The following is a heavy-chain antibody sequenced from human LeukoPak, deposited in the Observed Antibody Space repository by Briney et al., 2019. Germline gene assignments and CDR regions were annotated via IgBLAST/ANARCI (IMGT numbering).Heavy chain of an antibody. Sequence: SETLSLTCTVSGGSISSGSYYWRWLRQPAGKGLEWIGRIYTSGSTNYNPSLKSRVTISVDTSKNQFSLKLSSVTAADTAVYYCARTPYYDFWSGYYHYWYFDLWGRGTLVTVSS. V-gene: IGHV4-61*02. CDR1: GGSISSGSYY. CDR3: ARTPYYDFWSGYYHYWYFDL. CDR2: IYTSGST. D-gene: IGHD3-3*01. J-gene: IGHJ2*01.